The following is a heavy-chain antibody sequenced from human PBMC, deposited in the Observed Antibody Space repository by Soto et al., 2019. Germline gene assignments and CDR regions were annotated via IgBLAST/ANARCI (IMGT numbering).Heavy chain of an antibody. CDR2: SDFRWHT. Sequence: QLQLQESGPGLVKPSETLSLTCSVSGDSINSDKYYWGWMRQPPGKGLEWIVSSDFRWHTYYNPSLQTRITISLDKSKSPFSLKLTSVTAADSAVYFCARLEGLATISYYFDFWGQGALVTVSS. J-gene: IGHJ4*02. CDR1: GDSINSDKYY. V-gene: IGHV4-39*01. CDR3: ARLEGLATISYYFDF. D-gene: IGHD3-3*01.